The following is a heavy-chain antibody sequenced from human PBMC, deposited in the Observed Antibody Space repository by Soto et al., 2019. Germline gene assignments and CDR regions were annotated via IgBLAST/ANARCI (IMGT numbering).Heavy chain of an antibody. V-gene: IGHV3-30-3*01. Sequence: QVQLVESGGGVVQPGRSLRLSCAASGFTFSSYAMHWVRQAPGKGLEWVAVISYDGSNKYYADSVKGRFTISRDNSKNTLYLQMNSLRAEDTAVYYCAREVSEYSSGWHRHFDYWGQGTLVTVSS. CDR1: GFTFSSYA. D-gene: IGHD6-19*01. CDR2: ISYDGSNK. J-gene: IGHJ4*02. CDR3: AREVSEYSSGWHRHFDY.